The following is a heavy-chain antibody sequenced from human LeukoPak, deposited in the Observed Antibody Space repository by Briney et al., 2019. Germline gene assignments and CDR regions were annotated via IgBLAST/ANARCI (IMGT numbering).Heavy chain of an antibody. Sequence: GASVKVSCKASGYTFTSYAMHWVRQAPGQRLEWMGWINAGNGNTKYSQKFQGRVTITRDTSASTAYMELSSLRSEDTAVYYCARAGIAAAGSIWGFDPWGQGTLVTVSS. J-gene: IGHJ5*02. CDR1: GYTFTSYA. CDR2: INAGNGNT. V-gene: IGHV1-3*01. D-gene: IGHD6-13*01. CDR3: ARAGIAAAGSIWGFDP.